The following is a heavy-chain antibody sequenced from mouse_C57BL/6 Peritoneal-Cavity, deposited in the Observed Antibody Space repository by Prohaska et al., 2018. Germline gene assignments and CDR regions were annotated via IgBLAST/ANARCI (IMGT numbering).Heavy chain of an antibody. V-gene: IGHV3-6*01. D-gene: IGHD1-1*01. CDR3: ASGVTTVVDWYFDV. Sequence: DVQLQESGPGLVKPSQSLSLTCSVTGYSITSGYYWNWIRQFPGNKLEWMGYISYDGSNNYNPSLKNRISITRDTSKNQFFLKLNSVTTEETATYYCASGVTTVVDWYFDVWVTGTTVTVSS. CDR2: ISYDGSN. CDR1: GYSITSGYY. J-gene: IGHJ1*03.